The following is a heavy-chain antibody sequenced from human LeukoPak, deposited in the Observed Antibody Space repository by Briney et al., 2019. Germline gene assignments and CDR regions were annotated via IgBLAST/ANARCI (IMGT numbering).Heavy chain of an antibody. Sequence: SETLSLTCAVYGGSFSGYYWSWIRQPPGKGLDWIGEINHSGSTNYNPSLKSRVTISVDTSKNQFSLKLSSVTAADTAVYYCAREDYGDEGYRYWGQGTLVTVSS. CDR1: GGSFSGYY. D-gene: IGHD4-17*01. CDR3: AREDYGDEGYRY. CDR2: INHSGST. J-gene: IGHJ4*02. V-gene: IGHV4-34*01.